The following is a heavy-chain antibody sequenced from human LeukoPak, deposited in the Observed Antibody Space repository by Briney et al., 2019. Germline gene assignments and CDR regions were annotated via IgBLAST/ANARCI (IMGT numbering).Heavy chain of an antibody. CDR3: ATDTISFWSGSSYYYYGMDV. D-gene: IGHD3-3*01. Sequence: ASVTVSCKVSGYTLTELSMHWVQQAPGKGLEWMGGFDPEDGETIYAQKFQGRVTMTEDTSTDTAYMELSSLRSEDTAVYYCATDTISFWSGSSYYYYGMDVWGQGTTVTVSS. J-gene: IGHJ6*02. CDR1: GYTLTELS. V-gene: IGHV1-24*01. CDR2: FDPEDGET.